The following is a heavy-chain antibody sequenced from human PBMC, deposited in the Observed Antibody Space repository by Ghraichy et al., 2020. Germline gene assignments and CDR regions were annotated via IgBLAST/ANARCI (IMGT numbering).Heavy chain of an antibody. D-gene: IGHD2-2*01. Sequence: GESLNISCAASGFIFTSYSLNWVRQAPGKGLEWVSSISSSSIYIYYAESEQGRFTISRDNARNSLYLQMSSLRAEDTAVYYCASSTTSYRSSVLNAFDIWGQGTMVTVSS. J-gene: IGHJ3*02. CDR3: ASSTTSYRSSVLNAFDI. CDR2: ISSSSIYI. CDR1: GFIFTSYS. V-gene: IGHV3-21*01.